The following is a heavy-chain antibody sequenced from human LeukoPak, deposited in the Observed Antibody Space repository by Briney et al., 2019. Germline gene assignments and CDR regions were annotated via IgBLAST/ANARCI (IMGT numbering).Heavy chain of an antibody. J-gene: IGHJ4*02. Sequence: SETLSLTCTVSGGSISGSYWSWIRPPPGKGLEWIAYMYNSGSTNYNPSLKSRVTISIDTSKNQFSLKLSSLTAADTAIYYCARGIESYGDYGYWGQGILVTVSS. CDR3: ARGIESYGDYGY. CDR2: MYNSGST. CDR1: GGSISGSY. D-gene: IGHD4-17*01. V-gene: IGHV4-59*01.